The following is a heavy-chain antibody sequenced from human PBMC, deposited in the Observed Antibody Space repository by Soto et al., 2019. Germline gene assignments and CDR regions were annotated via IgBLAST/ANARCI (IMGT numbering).Heavy chain of an antibody. Sequence: EVQLVESGGGLVQPGRSLRLSCTTSGFTFDDYAMHWVRQAPGKGLEWVSSISWNSGGIAYADSVKGRFTISRDNAKNSLYLQMNSLRAEDTAFYYCAKDAFKLGVLSGDNWFDPWGQGTLVTVSS. CDR3: AKDAFKLGVLSGDNWFDP. J-gene: IGHJ5*02. CDR2: ISWNSGGI. V-gene: IGHV3-9*01. CDR1: GFTFDDYA. D-gene: IGHD6-25*01.